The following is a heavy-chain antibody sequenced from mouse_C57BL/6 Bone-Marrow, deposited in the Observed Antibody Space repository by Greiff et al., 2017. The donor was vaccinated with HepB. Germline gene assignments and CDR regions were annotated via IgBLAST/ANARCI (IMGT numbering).Heavy chain of an antibody. V-gene: IGHV1-85*01. Sequence: QVQLQQSGPELVKPGASVKLSCKASGYTFTSYDINWVKQRPGQGLEWIGWIYPRDGSTKYNEKFKGKATLTVDTSSSTAYMELHSLTSEDSAVYFCASNTAQGRAWFAYWGQGTLVTVSA. CDR1: GYTFTSYD. J-gene: IGHJ3*01. D-gene: IGHD3-2*02. CDR3: ASNTAQGRAWFAY. CDR2: IYPRDGST.